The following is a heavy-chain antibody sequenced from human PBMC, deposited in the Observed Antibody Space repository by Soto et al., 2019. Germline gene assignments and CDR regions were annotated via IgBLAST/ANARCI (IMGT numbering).Heavy chain of an antibody. CDR1: GFTFSSYA. CDR2: ISGSGDST. Sequence: GGSLRLSCAASGFTFSSYAMSWVRQAPGKGLEWVSAISGSGDSTYYADSVKGRFTISRDNSKNTLYLQMNSLRAEDTAVYYCATGIAVAGYGMDVWGQGTTVTVSS. D-gene: IGHD6-19*01. J-gene: IGHJ6*02. V-gene: IGHV3-23*01. CDR3: ATGIAVAGYGMDV.